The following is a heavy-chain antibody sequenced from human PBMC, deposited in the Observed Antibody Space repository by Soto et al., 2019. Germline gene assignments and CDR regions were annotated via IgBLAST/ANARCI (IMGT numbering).Heavy chain of an antibody. D-gene: IGHD3-22*01. J-gene: IGHJ4*02. Sequence: QVQLQESGPGLVKPSQTLSLTCTVSGGSISSGNYYWSWIRQHPGKGLEWIGYIYYSGSTYYNPSLKSRVTISVDAYKNQCSLKLSSVTAADTAVYYCASTYYNASSGPFDYWGQGTLVTVSS. CDR3: ASTYYNASSGPFDY. CDR1: GGSISSGNYY. CDR2: IYYSGST. V-gene: IGHV4-31*03.